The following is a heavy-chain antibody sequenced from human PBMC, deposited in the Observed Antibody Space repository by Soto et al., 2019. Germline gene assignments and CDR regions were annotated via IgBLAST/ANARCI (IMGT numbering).Heavy chain of an antibody. Sequence: GGSLRLSCAASGFTFSSYWMSWVRQAPGKGLEWVANIKQDGSEKYYVDSVKGRCTISRDNAKNSLYLQMNSLRAEDTAVYYCARGPGYKSPDAFDIWGQGTMVTVSS. CDR2: IKQDGSEK. CDR1: GFTFSSYW. V-gene: IGHV3-7*03. D-gene: IGHD5-12*01. CDR3: ARGPGYKSPDAFDI. J-gene: IGHJ3*02.